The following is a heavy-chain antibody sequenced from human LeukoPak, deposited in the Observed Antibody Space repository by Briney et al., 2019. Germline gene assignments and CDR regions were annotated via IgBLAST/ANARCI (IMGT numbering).Heavy chain of an antibody. V-gene: IGHV3-30*02. D-gene: IGHD3-10*01. CDR2: IRYDGSNK. Sequence: GGSLRLSCAASGFTFSSYGMHWVRQAPGKGLEWVAFIRYDGSNKYYADSVKGRFTISRDNSKNTLYLQMNSLRAEDTAVYYCAKDRLYGSGSWDAFDIWGQGTMATVSS. CDR1: GFTFSSYG. J-gene: IGHJ3*02. CDR3: AKDRLYGSGSWDAFDI.